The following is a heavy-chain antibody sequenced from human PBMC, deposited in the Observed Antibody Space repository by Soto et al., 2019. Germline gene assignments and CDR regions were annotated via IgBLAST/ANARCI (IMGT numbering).Heavy chain of an antibody. Sequence: EVQLVESGGGLVKPGGSLRLSCAASGFTFSSYSMNWVRQAPGKGLEWVSSISSSSSYIYYADSVKGRFTISRDNAKNSRYLQMNSLSAEETAVYYYARDSAYYDVWSGYYSGEDYYGMDVWGQGTTVTVSS. CDR1: GFTFSSYS. CDR2: ISSSSSYI. CDR3: ARDSAYYDVWSGYYSGEDYYGMDV. D-gene: IGHD3-3*01. V-gene: IGHV3-21*01. J-gene: IGHJ6*02.